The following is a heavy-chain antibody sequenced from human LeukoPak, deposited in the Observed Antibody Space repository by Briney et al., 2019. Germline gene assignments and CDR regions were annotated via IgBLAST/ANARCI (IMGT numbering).Heavy chain of an antibody. J-gene: IGHJ4*02. CDR3: VREGPIRFLEQIDY. V-gene: IGHV4-38-2*02. CDR1: SYSISRGYY. CDR2: IYHSGST. D-gene: IGHD3-3*01. Sequence: SETLSLTCTVSSYSISRGYYWGWIRQSPEKGLEWIGNIYHSGSTSYNPSLKSRVTIPLDMSKNQFSLKLSSVTAADTAVYYCVREGPIRFLEQIDYWGQGTLVTVSS.